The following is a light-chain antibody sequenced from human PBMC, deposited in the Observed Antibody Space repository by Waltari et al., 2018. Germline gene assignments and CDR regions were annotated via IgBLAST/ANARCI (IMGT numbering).Light chain of an antibody. V-gene: IGKV3-20*01. CDR3: QQYGSSPLT. CDR2: GAS. Sequence: EIVLTQSPGTLSLSPGERATLSCRASQSVSSSYLAWYTHKPGQAPRLLIYGASSRATGIPDRFSGSGSGTDFTLTISRLEPEDFAVYYCQQYGSSPLTFGGGTKVEIK. J-gene: IGKJ4*01. CDR1: QSVSSSY.